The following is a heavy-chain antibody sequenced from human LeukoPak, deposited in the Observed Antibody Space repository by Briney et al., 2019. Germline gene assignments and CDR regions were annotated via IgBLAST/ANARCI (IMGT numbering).Heavy chain of an antibody. J-gene: IGHJ6*02. V-gene: IGHV3-30*18. CDR1: GFTFRSYG. CDR2: KSYDGNYK. CDR3: AKRGEWGSGSVYGTDV. D-gene: IGHD3-22*01. Sequence: GGSLRLSCAASGFTFRSYGMHWVRQGPGKGLEWLAIKSYDGNYKNYADSVKGRFTISRDNSENTLHLQMNSLRPEDTAMYYCAKRGEWGSGSVYGTDVWGQGTTVTVSS.